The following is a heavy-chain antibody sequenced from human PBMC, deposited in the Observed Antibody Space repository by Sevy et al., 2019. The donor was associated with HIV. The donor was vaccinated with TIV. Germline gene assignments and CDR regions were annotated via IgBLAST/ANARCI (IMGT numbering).Heavy chain of an antibody. J-gene: IGHJ4*02. D-gene: IGHD3-10*01. CDR3: ARETHYRRDFDY. CDR1: GFTFSSYS. V-gene: IGHV3-21*01. CDR2: ISSSSSNI. Sequence: GGSLRLSCAASGFTFSSYSMNWVRQAPGKGLEWVSSISSSSSNIYYAYSVKGRFTISRDNAKNSLYLQMNSLRAEDTAVYYCARETHYRRDFDYWGQGTLVTVSS.